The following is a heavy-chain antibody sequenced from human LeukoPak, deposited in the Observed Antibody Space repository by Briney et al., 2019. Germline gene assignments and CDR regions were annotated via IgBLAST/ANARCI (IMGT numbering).Heavy chain of an antibody. Sequence: TVGSPRLSPAASRFTFRSYIMNSGPQAPGKGREWVSSISSSSSVIYYADSLKGRFTISRDNAKNSLYLQMNSLRAEDTAVYYCARGEESSGWYAFDYYYGMDVWGQGTTVTVSS. CDR1: RFTFRSYI. V-gene: IGHV3-21*01. J-gene: IGHJ6*02. D-gene: IGHD6-19*01. CDR3: ARGEESSGWYAFDYYYGMDV. CDR2: ISSSSSVI.